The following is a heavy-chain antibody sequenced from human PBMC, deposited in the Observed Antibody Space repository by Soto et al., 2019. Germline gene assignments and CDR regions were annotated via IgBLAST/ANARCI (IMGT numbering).Heavy chain of an antibody. Sequence: GASVKVSCKASGYTFTSYGISWVRQAPGQGLEWMGWISAYNGNTNYAQKLQGRVTMTTDTSTSTAYMELRSLRSDDTAVYYCARDGYCSSTSCSNFDYWGQGTLVTVSS. V-gene: IGHV1-18*01. CDR3: ARDGYCSSTSCSNFDY. CDR2: ISAYNGNT. CDR1: GYTFTSYG. J-gene: IGHJ4*02. D-gene: IGHD2-2*03.